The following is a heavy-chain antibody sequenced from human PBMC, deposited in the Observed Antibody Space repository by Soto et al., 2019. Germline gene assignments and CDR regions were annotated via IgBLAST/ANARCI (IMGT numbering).Heavy chain of an antibody. CDR3: AKALEELSPESYDY. J-gene: IGHJ4*02. V-gene: IGHV3-30*18. CDR1: GFTFSSYA. CDR2: ISYDGSDK. Sequence: QVQLVESGGGVVQPGRSLRLSCAASGFTFSSYAMHWVRQAPGKGLEWVAVISYDGSDKYYADSLKGRFTISRDNSKNRRNQQMIRMRADDTAVYYCAKALEELSPESYDYWGQGTLITVSS. D-gene: IGHD3-16*02.